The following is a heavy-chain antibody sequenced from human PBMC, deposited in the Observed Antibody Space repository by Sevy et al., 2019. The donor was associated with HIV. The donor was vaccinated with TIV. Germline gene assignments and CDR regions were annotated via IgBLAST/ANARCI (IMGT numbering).Heavy chain of an antibody. CDR1: GGSVSSGSYY. Sequence: SETLSLTCTVSGGSVSSGSYYWSWIRQPPGKGLEWIGYIYYSGSTNYNPSLKSRVTISVDTSKNQFSLKLSSVTAADTAAYYCARESIAAAGKNDYWGQGTLVTVSS. CDR3: ARESIAAAGKNDY. J-gene: IGHJ4*02. CDR2: IYYSGST. V-gene: IGHV4-61*01. D-gene: IGHD6-13*01.